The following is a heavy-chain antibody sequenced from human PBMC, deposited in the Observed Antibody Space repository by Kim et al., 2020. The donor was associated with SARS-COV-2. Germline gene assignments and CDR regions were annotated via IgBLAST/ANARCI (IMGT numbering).Heavy chain of an antibody. J-gene: IGHJ3*02. V-gene: IGHV4-59*01. CDR1: GGSISSYY. Sequence: SETLSLTCTVSGGSISSYYWSWIRQPPGKGLEWIGYIFYSGSTNYNPSLKSRVTISVDSSKNRFSLKLTSVTAADTAVYYCARDHGATGPSGRDDAFDIWGQGTMVTVSS. D-gene: IGHD1-1*01. CDR3: ARDHGATGPSGRDDAFDI. CDR2: IFYSGST.